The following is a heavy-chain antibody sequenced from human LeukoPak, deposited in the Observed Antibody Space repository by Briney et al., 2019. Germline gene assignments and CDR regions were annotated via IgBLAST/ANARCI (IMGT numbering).Heavy chain of an antibody. CDR1: GFTFSSYS. D-gene: IGHD3-10*02. CDR3: AELGITMIGGV. J-gene: IGHJ6*04. CDR2: ISSSSSTI. Sequence: HTGGSLRLSCAASGFTFSSYSMNWVRQAPGKGLEWVSYISSSSSTIYYADSVKGRLAISRDNAKNSLYLQMNSLRAEDTAVYYCAELGITMIGGVWGKGTTVTISS. V-gene: IGHV3-48*01.